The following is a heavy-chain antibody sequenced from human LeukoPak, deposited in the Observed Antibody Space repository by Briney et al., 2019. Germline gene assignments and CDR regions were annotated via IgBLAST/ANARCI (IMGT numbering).Heavy chain of an antibody. D-gene: IGHD4-23*01. Sequence: PSETLSPTCAVYGGSFSGYYWSWIRRPPGKGLEWIGEINHSGSTNYNPSLKSRVTISVDTSKNQFSLKLSSVTAADTAVYYCARANLRWYQIGGLDYWGQGTLVTVSS. CDR3: ARANLRWYQIGGLDY. CDR2: INHSGST. CDR1: GGSFSGYY. V-gene: IGHV4-34*01. J-gene: IGHJ4*02.